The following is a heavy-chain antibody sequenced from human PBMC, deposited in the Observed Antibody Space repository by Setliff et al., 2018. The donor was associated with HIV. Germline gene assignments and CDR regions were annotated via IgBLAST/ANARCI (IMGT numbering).Heavy chain of an antibody. V-gene: IGHV4-34*01. CDR3: ARDGLSRDYYDSSGYLFQDTRGKDHDAFDI. Sequence: LSETLSLPCAVYGGSFSGYYWSWIRQPPGKGLEWIGEINHSGSTNYNPSLKSRVTISVDTSKNQFSLKLNSVTAADTAVYYCARDGLSRDYYDSSGYLFQDTRGKDHDAFDIWGQGTMVTVSS. J-gene: IGHJ3*02. CDR1: GGSFSGYY. CDR2: INHSGST. D-gene: IGHD3-22*01.